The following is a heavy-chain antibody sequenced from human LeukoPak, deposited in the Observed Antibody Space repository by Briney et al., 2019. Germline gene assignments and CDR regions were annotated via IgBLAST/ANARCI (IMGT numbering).Heavy chain of an antibody. D-gene: IGHD1-26*01. CDR3: ARGGYSGSYWHFDF. V-gene: IGHV4-39*07. CDR1: GGSISSSSYY. CDR2: IYYSGST. Sequence: SETLSLTCTVSGGSISSSSYYWGWIRQPPGKGLEWIGSIYYSGSTNYNPSLKSRLTMSVDTSKNQFSLKLSSVTAADTAVYYCARGGYSGSYWHFDFWGQGILVTVSS. J-gene: IGHJ4*02.